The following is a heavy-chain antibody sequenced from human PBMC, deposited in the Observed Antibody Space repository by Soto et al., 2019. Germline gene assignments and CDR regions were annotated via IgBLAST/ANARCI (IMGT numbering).Heavy chain of an antibody. J-gene: IGHJ4*02. CDR2: IYHSGST. V-gene: IGHV4-30-2*01. Sequence: PSETLSLTCAVSGGSISSGGYSWSWIRQPPGKGLEWIGYIYHSGSTYYNPSLKSRVTISVDRSKNQFSLKLSSVTAADTAVYYCARGIAAAGNPYYFDYWGQGTLVTVSS. D-gene: IGHD6-13*01. CDR1: GGSISSGGYS. CDR3: ARGIAAAGNPYYFDY.